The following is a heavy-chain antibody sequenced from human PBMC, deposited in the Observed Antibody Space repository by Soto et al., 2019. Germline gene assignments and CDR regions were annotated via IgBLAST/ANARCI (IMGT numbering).Heavy chain of an antibody. CDR2: IYYSGST. Sequence: SETLSLTCTVSGGSISSGGYYWSWIRQHPGKGLEWIGYIYYSGSTYYNPSLKSRVTISVDKSKNQFSLKLSSVTAADTAVYYCARTTSYGMDVWGQGTTVTVSS. J-gene: IGHJ6*02. CDR1: GGSISSGGYY. CDR3: ARTTSYGMDV. V-gene: IGHV4-31*03.